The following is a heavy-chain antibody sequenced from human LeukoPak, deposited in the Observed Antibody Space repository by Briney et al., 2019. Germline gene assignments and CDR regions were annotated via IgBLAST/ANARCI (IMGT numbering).Heavy chain of an antibody. V-gene: IGHV3-23*01. CDR3: AKDGLRYFDWLAFS. D-gene: IGHD3-9*01. Sequence: GGSLRLSCAASGFTFSSYAMSWVRQAPGKGLEWVSAISGSSGSTYYADSVKSRFTISRDNSKNTLYLQMNSLRAEDTAVYYCAKDGLRYFDWLAFSWGQGTLVTVSS. CDR1: GFTFSSYA. CDR2: ISGSSGST. J-gene: IGHJ4*02.